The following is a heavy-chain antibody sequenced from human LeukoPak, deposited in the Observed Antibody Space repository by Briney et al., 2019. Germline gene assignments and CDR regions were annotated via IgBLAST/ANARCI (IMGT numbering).Heavy chain of an antibody. CDR1: GFTFSSFS. D-gene: IGHD3-3*01. CDR3: ARGGYDFWSGYYRYYYYGMDV. CDR2: ISISISYI. J-gene: IGHJ6*02. Sequence: PGGSLRLSCAASGFTFSSFSMNWVRQAPGKGLEWVSSISISISYIYYADSVKGRFTISRDNAKNSLYLQMNSLRAEDTAVYYCARGGYDFWSGYYRYYYYGMDVWGQGTTVTVSS. V-gene: IGHV3-21*01.